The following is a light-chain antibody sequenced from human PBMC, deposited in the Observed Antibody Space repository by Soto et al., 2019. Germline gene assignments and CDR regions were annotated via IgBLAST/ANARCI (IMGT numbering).Light chain of an antibody. CDR3: QQYNSYSRT. J-gene: IGKJ1*01. Sequence: MTQSPASLSASPWERVTLSCRASQNIRSSLAWYQQRPGQAPRLLIYDASSLESGVPSRFSGSGSGTEFTLTISSLQPDDFATYYCQQYNSYSRTFGQGTKVDI. CDR1: QNIRSS. CDR2: DAS. V-gene: IGKV1-5*01.